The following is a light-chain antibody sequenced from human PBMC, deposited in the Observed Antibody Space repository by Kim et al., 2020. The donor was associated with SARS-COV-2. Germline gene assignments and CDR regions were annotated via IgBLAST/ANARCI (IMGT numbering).Light chain of an antibody. CDR2: GRN. CDR3: NSRDSSGNHLV. V-gene: IGLV3-19*01. Sequence: SSELTQDPAVSVALGQTVRITCQGDSLRNYYASWYQQKPRQAPVVVIYGRNDRPSGIPDRFSGSNSGNTASLTITGAQAEDEANYYCNSRDSSGNHLVFGGWTQLTVL. J-gene: IGLJ3*02. CDR1: SLRNYY.